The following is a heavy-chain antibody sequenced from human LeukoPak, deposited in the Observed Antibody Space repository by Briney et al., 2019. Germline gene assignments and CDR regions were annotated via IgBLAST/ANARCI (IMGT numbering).Heavy chain of an antibody. V-gene: IGHV1-3*03. J-gene: IGHJ4*02. CDR3: AREGSMVRGVGIFGFDY. CDR2: MNAGNGNT. Sequence: ASVKVSCKSSGYTFISYAMHWVRQAPGQRLEWMGWMNAGNGNTKYSQKFQGRVTITRDTSTSTAYMELSSLKSEDMAVYYCAREGSMVRGVGIFGFDYWGQGTLVTVSS. D-gene: IGHD3-10*01. CDR1: GYTFISYA.